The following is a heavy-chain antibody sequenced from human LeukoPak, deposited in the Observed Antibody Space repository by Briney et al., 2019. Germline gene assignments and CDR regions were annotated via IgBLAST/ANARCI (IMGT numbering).Heavy chain of an antibody. CDR1: GFTFDDYA. J-gene: IGHJ3*02. V-gene: IGHV3-9*01. CDR3: AKDTGPYSGYDPGAFDI. CDR2: ISWNSGSI. Sequence: GGSLRLSCAASGFTFDDYAMHWVRQAPGKGLEWVSGISWNSGSIGYADSVKGRFTISRDNAKNSLYLQMNSLRAEDTALYYCAKDTGPYSGYDPGAFDIWGQGTMVTVSS. D-gene: IGHD5-12*01.